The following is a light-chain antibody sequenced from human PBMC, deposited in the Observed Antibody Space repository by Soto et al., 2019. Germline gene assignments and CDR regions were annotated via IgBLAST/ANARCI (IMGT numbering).Light chain of an antibody. CDR1: SSDVGAYNY. J-gene: IGLJ1*01. V-gene: IGLV2-14*01. CDR2: EVT. CDR3: SSYAGSDNPYV. Sequence: QSVLTQPASVSGSPGQSITISCTGTSSDVGAYNYVSWYQHHPGKVPKLLIYEVTNRPSGVSDRFSGSKSGNTASLTISGLQAEDEADYYCSSYAGSDNPYVFGTGTKVTVL.